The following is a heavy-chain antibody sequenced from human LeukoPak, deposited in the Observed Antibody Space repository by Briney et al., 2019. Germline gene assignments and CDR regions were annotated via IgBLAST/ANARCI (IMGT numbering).Heavy chain of an antibody. CDR3: ATLNIDSSSGSYFRS. J-gene: IGHJ4*02. CDR1: SGSITTYY. D-gene: IGHD3-22*01. Sequence: SETLSLTCTVSSGSITTYYWSWIRQSPGKGLEWLGYVYYSGSTNYNPSLKSRITMSADASKSQLSLRLSSVTAADTAVYFCATLNIDSSSGSYFRSWGQGTLVTVSS. CDR2: VYYSGST. V-gene: IGHV4-59*01.